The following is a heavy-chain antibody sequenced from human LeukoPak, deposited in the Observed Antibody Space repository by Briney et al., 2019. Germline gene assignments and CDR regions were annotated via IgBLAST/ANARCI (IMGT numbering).Heavy chain of an antibody. V-gene: IGHV1-46*01. CDR3: ASGVEMATILPAV. CDR2: INPSGGST. D-gene: IGHD5-24*01. J-gene: IGHJ4*02. CDR1: GGTFSSYA. Sequence: ASVKVSCKASGGTFSSYAISWVRQATGQGLEWMGIINPSGGSTSYAQKFQGRVTMTRDTSTSTVYMELSSLRSEDTAVYYCASGVEMATILPAVWGQGTLSPSPQ.